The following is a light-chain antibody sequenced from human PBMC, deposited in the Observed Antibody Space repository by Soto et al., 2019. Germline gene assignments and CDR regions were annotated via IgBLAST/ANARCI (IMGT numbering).Light chain of an antibody. CDR1: MRDIGAYNL. J-gene: IGLJ2*01. Sequence: QSALTQPASVSGSPGQSITIFCAGTMRDIGAYNLVSWYQQHPGRAPQLIIYEVRNRPSGSSFRFSGSKSGNTASLTISGLQAEDEADYYCSSFTSRGSLIFGGGTKVTVL. CDR3: SSFTSRGSLI. V-gene: IGLV2-14*01. CDR2: EVR.